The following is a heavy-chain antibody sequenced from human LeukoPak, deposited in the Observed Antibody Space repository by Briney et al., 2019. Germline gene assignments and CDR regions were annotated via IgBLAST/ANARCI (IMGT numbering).Heavy chain of an antibody. Sequence: SETLSLTCTVSGGSISSSRYYWGWIRQPPGKGLEWIGSMYYSGSTYYNPSLKSRVTISVDTSKNQFSLKLSSVTAADTAVYYCARGGTLRSNDYWGQGTLVTVSS. J-gene: IGHJ4*02. D-gene: IGHD3-3*01. CDR3: ARGGTLRSNDY. CDR1: GGSISSSRYY. V-gene: IGHV4-39*01. CDR2: MYYSGST.